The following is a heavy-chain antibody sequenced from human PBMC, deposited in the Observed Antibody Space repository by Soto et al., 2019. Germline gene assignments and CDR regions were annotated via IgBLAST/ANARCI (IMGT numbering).Heavy chain of an antibody. CDR2: INPKTAAT. CDR3: ARGGGVGVAGSAAFDM. CDR1: GYTFSDYF. V-gene: IGHV1-2*02. Sequence: QVQLVQSGAEVRKSGASVKVSCKASGYTFSDYFIQWLRQAPGQGLEWVAWINPKTAATNYAKKFQDRVTVTSDTSTSTVFMELSGLTSEDTAVFYCARGGGVGVAGSAAFDMWGQGTLVTVSS. J-gene: IGHJ3*02. D-gene: IGHD3-3*01.